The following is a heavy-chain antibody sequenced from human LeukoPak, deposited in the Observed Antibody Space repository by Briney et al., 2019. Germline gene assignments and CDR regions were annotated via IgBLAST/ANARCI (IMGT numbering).Heavy chain of an antibody. CDR2: ISAYNGNT. V-gene: IGHV1-18*01. J-gene: IGHJ6*02. CDR1: GYTFTSYG. CDR3: ARANYYYYGMDV. Sequence: ASVKVSCKASGYTFTSYGISWVRQAPGQGLEWMGWISAYNGNTNYAQKLQGRVTMTTDTSTSTAYMELRSLRFDDTAVYHCARANYYYYGMDVWGQGTTVTVSS.